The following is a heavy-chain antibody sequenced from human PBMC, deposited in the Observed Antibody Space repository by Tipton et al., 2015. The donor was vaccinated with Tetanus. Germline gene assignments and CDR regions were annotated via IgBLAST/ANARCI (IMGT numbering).Heavy chain of an antibody. J-gene: IGHJ4*02. CDR3: ARDSSMAVADAILWY. V-gene: IGHV3-74*01. CDR2: INSDGSST. D-gene: IGHD6-19*01. Sequence: SLRLSCAASGLAFSSYWMHWVRQAPGKGLVWVSRINSDGSSTSYADSVKGRFTISRDNAKNTLYLQMNSLRAEDTAVFYCARDSSMAVADAILWYWGQGTLVTVSS. CDR1: GLAFSSYW.